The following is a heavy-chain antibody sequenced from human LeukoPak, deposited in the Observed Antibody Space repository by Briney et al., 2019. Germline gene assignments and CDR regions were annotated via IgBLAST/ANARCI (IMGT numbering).Heavy chain of an antibody. V-gene: IGHV6-1*01. CDR1: GDSVSSSTAA. D-gene: IGHD2-15*01. CDR3: ARGQTGSGRIFDY. J-gene: IGHJ4*02. Sequence: SQTLSLTCAISGDSVSSSTAAWNWIRQSPSRGFEWLGRTYYRSKWYSDFAEYVKSRITIDPDTSKNQFSLQLNSVTPDDTAVYFCARGQTGSGRIFDYWGQGTLVTVSS. CDR2: TYYRSKWYS.